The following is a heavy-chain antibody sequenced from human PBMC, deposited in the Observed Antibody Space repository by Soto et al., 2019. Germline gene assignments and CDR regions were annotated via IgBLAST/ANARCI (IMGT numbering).Heavy chain of an antibody. V-gene: IGHV3-13*01. CDR1: GFTFSSHD. D-gene: IGHD3-16*01. CDR3: ARGFGYY. J-gene: IGHJ4*02. CDR2: IGIAGDT. Sequence: PGGSLRLSCAASGFTFSSHDMHWVRQVAGKGLEWLSAIGIAGDTYYPGSVKGRFTISRENAKNSLYLQMNSLGAEETAVYYCARGFGYYWGQGTLVNVSS.